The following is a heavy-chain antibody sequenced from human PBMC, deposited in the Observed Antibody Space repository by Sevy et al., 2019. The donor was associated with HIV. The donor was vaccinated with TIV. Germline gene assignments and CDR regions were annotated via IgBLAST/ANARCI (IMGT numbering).Heavy chain of an antibody. D-gene: IGHD5-18*01. J-gene: IGHJ4*02. CDR2: ISSSSRTI. V-gene: IGHV3-48*02. CDR1: GLTFSSDS. CDR3: ARDVDTPFVRSFDS. Sequence: GGSLRLSCVVSGLTFSSDSMNWVRQAPGKGLEWLAYISSSSRTIYYAYFVEGGFTMSRENDKKSVFLQMNNLRDEDSATYYCARDVDTPFVRSFDSWGQGTLVTVSS.